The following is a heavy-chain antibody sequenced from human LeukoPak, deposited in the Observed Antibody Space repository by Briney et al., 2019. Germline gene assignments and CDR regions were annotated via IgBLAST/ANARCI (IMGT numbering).Heavy chain of an antibody. Sequence: ASVKVSCKASGYTFTDYYMHWVRQAPGQGLEWMGWINANTGGTGYAEKFQGRVTMTRDTSISTAYMELSSLRSDDTAVFYCTRADIIGTAGDWGQGTLVTVSS. D-gene: IGHD1-7*01. J-gene: IGHJ4*02. V-gene: IGHV1-2*02. CDR2: INANTGGT. CDR1: GYTFTDYY. CDR3: TRADIIGTAGD.